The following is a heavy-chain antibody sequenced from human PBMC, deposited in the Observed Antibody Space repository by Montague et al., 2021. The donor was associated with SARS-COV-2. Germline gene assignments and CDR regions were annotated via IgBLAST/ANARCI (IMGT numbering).Heavy chain of an antibody. Sequence: SETLSLTCAVYGGSFSGYYLSWIRQPPGKGLEWIGEINHSGSTNXNPSLKSRVTIAVDTPKNQVSLKLTSVTAADTAVFYCARSTVTNSPFGFSNKLRSRYNGMDVWGQGTTVTVSS. J-gene: IGHJ6*02. CDR2: INHSGST. CDR1: GGSFSGYY. CDR3: ARSTVTNSPFGFSNKLRSRYNGMDV. V-gene: IGHV4-34*01. D-gene: IGHD4-17*01.